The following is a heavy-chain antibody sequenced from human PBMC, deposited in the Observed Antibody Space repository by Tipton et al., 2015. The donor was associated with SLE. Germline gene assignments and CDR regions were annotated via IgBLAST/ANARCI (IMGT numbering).Heavy chain of an antibody. CDR2: IFYTGST. Sequence: LRLSCAASGFIFSSYTMNWVRQAPGKGLEWIGSIFYTGSTYYNPSLKSRVSFSIDTSKHQFSLKLNSVTAADTAVYYCARTTSGWSLRAMGFDYWGQGTLVTVS. CDR1: GFIFSSYT. CDR3: ARTTSGWSLRAMGFDY. V-gene: IGHV4-38-2*01. D-gene: IGHD6-19*01. J-gene: IGHJ4*02.